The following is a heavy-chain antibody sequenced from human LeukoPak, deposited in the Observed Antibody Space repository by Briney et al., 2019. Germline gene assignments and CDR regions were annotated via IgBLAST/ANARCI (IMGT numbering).Heavy chain of an antibody. V-gene: IGHV3-23*01. D-gene: IGHD3-3*01. CDR1: GFTSSSYA. CDR3: VSGGTANYDFWSGYPDY. Sequence: GGSLRLSCAASGFTSSSYAMSWVRQAPGKGLEWVSAISGSGGSTYYADSVKGRFTISRDNSKNTLYLQMNSLRAEDTAVYYCVSGGTANYDFWSGYPDYWGQGTLVTVSS. CDR2: ISGSGGST. J-gene: IGHJ4*02.